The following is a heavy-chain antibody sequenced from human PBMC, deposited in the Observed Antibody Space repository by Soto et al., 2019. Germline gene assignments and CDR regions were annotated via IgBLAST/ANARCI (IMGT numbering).Heavy chain of an antibody. CDR3: ARDAIYYDYIYLSHDAFDI. J-gene: IGHJ3*02. CDR1: GYTFTSYY. V-gene: IGHV1-46*01. Sequence: ASVKVSCKASGYTFTSYYMHWVRQAPGQGLEWMGIINPSGGSTSYAQKFQGRVTMTRDTSTSTVYMELSSLRAEDTAVYYCARDAIYYDYIYLSHDAFDIWGQGTMVTVSS. CDR2: INPSGGST. D-gene: IGHD3-16*01.